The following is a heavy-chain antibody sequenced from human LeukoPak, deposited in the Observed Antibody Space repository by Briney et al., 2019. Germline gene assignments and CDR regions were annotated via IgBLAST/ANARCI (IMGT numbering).Heavy chain of an antibody. CDR1: GYIFSIYW. V-gene: IGHV5-51*01. J-gene: IGHJ3*01. Sequence: GESLKISCKGSGYIFSIYWIAWVRQMPGKGLEGLGIIYPGDSDTRYSPSFQGQVTVSVDNSINTAYLQWSSLKASDTAIYYCARRVGANDAFDFWGQGTMVNVFS. CDR3: ARRVGANDAFDF. CDR2: IYPGDSDT. D-gene: IGHD1-26*01.